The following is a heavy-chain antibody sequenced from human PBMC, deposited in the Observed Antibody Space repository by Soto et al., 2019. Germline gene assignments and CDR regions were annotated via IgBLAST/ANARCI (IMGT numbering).Heavy chain of an antibody. CDR1: GFTFSNYK. CDR2: ISGSSTYI. CDR3: AREELPPGTSFNSWFDP. V-gene: IGHV3-21*01. J-gene: IGHJ5*02. D-gene: IGHD1-1*01. Sequence: GGSLRLFCVGSGFTFSNYKMNWVRQAPGQGLEWVSSISGSSTYIYYADSVRGRFTISRDNAKNSVHLQMNSLRVEDTAVYFCAREELPPGTSFNSWFDPWGQGTLVTVSS.